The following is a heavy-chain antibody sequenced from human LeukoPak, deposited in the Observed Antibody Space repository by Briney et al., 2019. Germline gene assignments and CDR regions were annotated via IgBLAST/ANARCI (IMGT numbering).Heavy chain of an antibody. V-gene: IGHV3-30*02. J-gene: IGHJ4*02. D-gene: IGHD2-15*01. CDR1: GFTFSSYG. CDR3: ASEEEVVVAATPPH. CDR2: IRYDGSNK. Sequence: GGSLRLSCAASGFTFSSYGMHWVRQAPGKGLEWVAFIRYDGSNKYYADSVKGRFTISRDNSKNTLYLQMNSLRAEDTAVYYCASEEEVVVAATPPHWGQGTLVTVSS.